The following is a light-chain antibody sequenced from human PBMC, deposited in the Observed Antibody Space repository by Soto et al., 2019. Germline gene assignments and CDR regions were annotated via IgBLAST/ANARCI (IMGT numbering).Light chain of an antibody. CDR3: QQRSNWPLT. J-gene: IGKJ4*01. V-gene: IGKV3-11*01. CDR2: DAS. CDR1: QSVSSY. Sequence: EIVLTQSPATLSLSPGERATLSCRASQSVSSYLAWYQQKPGQAPRLLIYDASNRATGIPVRFSGSGSGTDFTLTISSREPEDFAFYYCQQRSNWPLTFGGGTKVEIK.